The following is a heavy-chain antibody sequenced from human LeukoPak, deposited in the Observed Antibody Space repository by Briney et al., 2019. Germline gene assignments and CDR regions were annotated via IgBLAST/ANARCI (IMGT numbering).Heavy chain of an antibody. CDR1: GFTFSSYA. J-gene: IGHJ4*02. V-gene: IGHV3-23*01. D-gene: IGHD5-18*01. Sequence: PGGSLRLSCAASGFTFSSYAMSWVRQAPGKGLEWVSATSGSGGSTYYADSVKGRFTISRDNSKNTLYLQMNSLRAEDTAVYYCAKVQLGYSHGNFDYWGQGTLVTVSS. CDR2: TSGSGGST. CDR3: AKVQLGYSHGNFDY.